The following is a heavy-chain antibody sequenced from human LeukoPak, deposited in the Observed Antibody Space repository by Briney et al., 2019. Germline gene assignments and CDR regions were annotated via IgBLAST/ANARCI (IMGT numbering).Heavy chain of an antibody. V-gene: IGHV3-30*02. CDR3: AKGGEQVTWNFQN. CDR1: GCIFSSYG. Sequence: GGSLRLSCAASGCIFSSYGMHWVRQAPGKGLEWVAFIRNDGSKKYYADSVHGRFTISIDNSKNTLYLQMNSLRAEDTAVYYCAKGGEQVTWNFQNWGQGTLVTVSS. D-gene: IGHD1/OR15-1a*01. CDR2: IRNDGSKK. J-gene: IGHJ1*01.